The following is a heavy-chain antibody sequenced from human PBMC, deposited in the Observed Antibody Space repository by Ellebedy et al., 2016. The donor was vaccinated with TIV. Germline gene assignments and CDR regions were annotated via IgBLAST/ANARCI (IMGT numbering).Heavy chain of an antibody. D-gene: IGHD1-7*01. CDR1: GYTLTGHY. V-gene: IGHV1-2*02. J-gene: IGHJ4*02. CDR3: ARGVLRELLGFDY. CDR2: INPNNGDA. Sequence: AASVKVSCKASGYTLTGHYMHWVRQAPGQGLEWMGWINPNNGDATYVPKFQGRVSMTTETSTVTAYMELSRLTSDYTSIYYCARGVLRELLGFDYWGQGTLVTVSS.